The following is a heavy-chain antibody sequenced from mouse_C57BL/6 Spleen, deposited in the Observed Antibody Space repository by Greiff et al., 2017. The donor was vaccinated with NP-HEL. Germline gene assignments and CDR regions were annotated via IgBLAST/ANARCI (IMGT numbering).Heavy chain of an antibody. V-gene: IGHV1-52*01. J-gene: IGHJ3*01. CDR1: GYTFTSYW. D-gene: IGHD4-1*01. CDR2: IDPSDSET. Sequence: VQLQQPGAELVRPGSSVKLSCKASGYTFTSYWMHWVKQRPIQGLEWIGKIDPSDSETHYNQKFKDKATLTVDKSSSTAYMQLSSLTSEDSAVYYCARGDWERAYWGQGTLVTVSA. CDR3: ARGDWERAY.